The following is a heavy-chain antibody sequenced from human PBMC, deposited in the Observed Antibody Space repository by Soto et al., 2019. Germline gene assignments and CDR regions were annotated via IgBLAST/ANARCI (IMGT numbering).Heavy chain of an antibody. V-gene: IGHV5-10-1*01. Sequence: GESLKISCKVSGYSFTSYWISWVRQMPGKGLEWMGRIDPSDSYTNYSPSFQGHVTISADKSISTAYLQWSSLKASDTAMYYCASSHFAARPGFYYYYGMDVWGQGTTVTVSS. CDR3: ASSHFAARPGFYYYYGMDV. CDR1: GYSFTSYW. CDR2: IDPSDSYT. D-gene: IGHD6-6*01. J-gene: IGHJ6*02.